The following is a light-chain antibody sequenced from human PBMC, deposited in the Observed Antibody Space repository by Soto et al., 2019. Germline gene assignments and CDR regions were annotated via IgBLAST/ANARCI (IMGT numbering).Light chain of an antibody. CDR1: QSVTSNY. V-gene: IGKV3-20*01. CDR3: HQYGTSPWT. Sequence: EIVLTQSPGTLSLSPGERATLSCRASQSVTSNYLAWYQQTPGQAPRLLIYGAFSRPTGIPDRFSGSGSGTDFTLTISRLEPEDFAVYHCHQYGTSPWTFGQGTKVEVK. J-gene: IGKJ1*01. CDR2: GAF.